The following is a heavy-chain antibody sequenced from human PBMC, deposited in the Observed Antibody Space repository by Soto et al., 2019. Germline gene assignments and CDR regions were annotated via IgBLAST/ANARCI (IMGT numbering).Heavy chain of an antibody. V-gene: IGHV4-59*01. CDR1: GGSISPYF. CDR2: IFYSGST. Sequence: SETLXLTCTVSGGSISPYFWSWIRQPPGKGLEWIGYIFYSGSTNYNPSLTSRVTIPVDTSKNQFSLKLSSVTAADTAAYYCARGRYYGSGTPIKYFDLWGRGTLVTVSS. D-gene: IGHD3-10*01. CDR3: ARGRYYGSGTPIKYFDL. J-gene: IGHJ2*01.